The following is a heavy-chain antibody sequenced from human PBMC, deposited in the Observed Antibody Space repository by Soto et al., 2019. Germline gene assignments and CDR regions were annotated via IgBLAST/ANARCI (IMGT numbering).Heavy chain of an antibody. CDR3: ARLVQRGILGY. J-gene: IGHJ4*02. CDR2: IYYSGST. CDR1: GGSISSSSYY. D-gene: IGHD6-13*01. Sequence: QLQLQESGPGLVKPSETLSLTCTVSGGSISSSSYYWGWIRQPPGKGLEWIGSIYYSGSTYYNPSLKSRVTISVDTSKNQFSLKLSSVTAADTAVYYWARLVQRGILGYWGQGTLVTVSS. V-gene: IGHV4-39*01.